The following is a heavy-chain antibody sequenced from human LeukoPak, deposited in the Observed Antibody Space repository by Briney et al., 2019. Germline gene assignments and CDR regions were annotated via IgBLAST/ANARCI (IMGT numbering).Heavy chain of an antibody. J-gene: IGHJ4*02. CDR1: GGSINSYF. D-gene: IGHD4-17*01. CDR2: MYTSGSS. V-gene: IGHV4-4*07. Sequence: PSETLSLTCTVSGGSINSYFWTWIRQPAGKGLEWIGHMYTSGSSNYNPSLKGRVTMSLDTSKNQFSLNLSSVTAADTAVYYCVRDSTVTTRALDYWGQGNPVTVSS. CDR3: VRDSTVTTRALDY.